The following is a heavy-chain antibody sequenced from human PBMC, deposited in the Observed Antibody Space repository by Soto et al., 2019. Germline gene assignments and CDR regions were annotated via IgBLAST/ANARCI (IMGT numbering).Heavy chain of an antibody. Sequence: YMHWVRQAPGQGLEWMGWINPNSGGTNYAQKFQGWVTITRDTSASTAYMELSSLRSEDTAVYYCARWSSGWYWFDPWGQGTLVTVSS. CDR3: ARWSSGWYWFDP. D-gene: IGHD6-19*01. CDR2: INPNSGGT. CDR1: Y. V-gene: IGHV1-2*04. J-gene: IGHJ5*02.